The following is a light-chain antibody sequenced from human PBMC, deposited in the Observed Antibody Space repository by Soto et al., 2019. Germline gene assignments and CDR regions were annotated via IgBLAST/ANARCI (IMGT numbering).Light chain of an antibody. J-gene: IGLJ1*01. Sequence: QSVLTQPASVSGSPGQSITISCTGTSSDVGGYNFVSWYQQHPDKAPKLMIYDVTNRPSGVSNRSSGSKSGNTASLTISGLQAEDEADYYCSSYTSISTYVFGTG. CDR3: SSYTSISTYV. CDR2: DVT. CDR1: SSDVGGYNF. V-gene: IGLV2-14*01.